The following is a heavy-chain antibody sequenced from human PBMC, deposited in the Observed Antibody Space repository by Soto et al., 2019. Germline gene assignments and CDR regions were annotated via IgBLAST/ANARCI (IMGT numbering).Heavy chain of an antibody. CDR2: INAGNGNT. J-gene: IGHJ4*02. CDR1: GYTFTSYA. D-gene: IGHD1-26*01. CDR3: ARGGVGALIVD. Sequence: QVQLVQSGAEVKKPGASVKVSCKASGYTFTSYAIHWVRQAPGQRLEWMAWINAGNGNTRYSRKFQDRVTLTRDTSTSTAYLDLSSLTSEDTALYFCARGGVGALIVDWGQGTLVTVSS. V-gene: IGHV1-3*01.